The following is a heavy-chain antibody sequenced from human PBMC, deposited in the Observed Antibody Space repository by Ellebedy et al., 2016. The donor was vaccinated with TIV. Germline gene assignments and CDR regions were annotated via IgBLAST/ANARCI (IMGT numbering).Heavy chain of an antibody. CDR3: ARVHCSITTCDYYYMDV. V-gene: IGHV4-4*07. D-gene: IGHD1-1*01. CDR2: IFTSGSF. J-gene: IGHJ6*03. Sequence: SETLSLTXTVSGGSVSRYFWSWIRQPAGKGLEWLGRIFTSGSFYYNPSLMSRVTMSVVTSKNQISLRLNSVTTADTAVYYCARVHCSITTCDYYYMDVWGKGTTVTVSS. CDR1: GGSVSRYF.